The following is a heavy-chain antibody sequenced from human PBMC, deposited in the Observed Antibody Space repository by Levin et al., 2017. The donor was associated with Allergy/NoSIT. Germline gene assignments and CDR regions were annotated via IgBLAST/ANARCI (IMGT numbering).Heavy chain of an antibody. CDR3: ARDLAAAGTKGGFAY. J-gene: IGHJ4*02. V-gene: IGHV3-21*01. D-gene: IGHD6-13*01. CDR2: ISSSSSYI. CDR1: GFTFSSYS. Sequence: GESLKISCAASGFTFSSYSMNWVRQAPGKGLEWVSSISSSSSYIYYADSVKGRFTISRDNAKNSLYLQMNSLRAEDTAVYYCARDLAAAGTKGGFAYWGQGTLVTVSS.